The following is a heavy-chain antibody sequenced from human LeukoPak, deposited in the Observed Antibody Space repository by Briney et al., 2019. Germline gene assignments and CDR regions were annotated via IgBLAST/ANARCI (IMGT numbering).Heavy chain of an antibody. V-gene: IGHV3-21*01. Sequence: GGSLRLSCAASGFTFSSYSMNWVRQAPGKGLEWVPSISSSSSYIYYADSVKGRFTISRDNAKNSLYLQMNSLRAEDTAVYYCARMYYYDSSGYYNGYWGQGTLVTVSS. CDR1: GFTFSSYS. J-gene: IGHJ4*02. CDR3: ARMYYYDSSGYYNGY. CDR2: ISSSSSYI. D-gene: IGHD3-22*01.